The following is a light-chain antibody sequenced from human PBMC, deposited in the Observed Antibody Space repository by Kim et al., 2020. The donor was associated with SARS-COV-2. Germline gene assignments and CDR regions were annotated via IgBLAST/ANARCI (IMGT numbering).Light chain of an antibody. V-gene: IGLV1-44*01. CDR1: RSNIGSNN. CDR3: AAWDDSLSGRV. J-gene: IGLJ3*02. CDR2: TDN. Sequence: GQRVTISCSGSRSNIGSNNVNWYQHLPGTAPKVLMYTDNERPSGVPDRFSGSKSGTSASLVISALQSEDEADYYCAAWDDSLSGRVFGGGTKLTVL.